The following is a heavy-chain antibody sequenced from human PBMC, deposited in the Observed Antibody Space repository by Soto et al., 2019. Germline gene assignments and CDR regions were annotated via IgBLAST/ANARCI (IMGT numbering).Heavy chain of an antibody. J-gene: IGHJ6*02. CDR2: IIPIFGTA. CDR3: ARALGFYGMDV. V-gene: IGHV1-69*12. D-gene: IGHD7-27*01. CDR1: GGTFSSYA. Sequence: QVQLVQSGAEVKKPGSSVKVSCKASGGTFSSYAISWVRQAPGQGLEWMGGIIPIFGTANYAQKFQGRVTFTADESTRTAYMRLWRLRSEDTAVYYCARALGFYGMDVWGQGTTVTVSS.